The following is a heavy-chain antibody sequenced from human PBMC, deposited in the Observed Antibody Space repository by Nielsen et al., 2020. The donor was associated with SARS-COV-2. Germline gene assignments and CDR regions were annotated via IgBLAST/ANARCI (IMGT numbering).Heavy chain of an antibody. CDR1: GFTFSGPA. V-gene: IGHV3-73*01. D-gene: IGHD6-19*01. J-gene: IGHJ6*03. CDR3: ARPDSSGWFKYYYYMDV. Sequence: GGSLRLSCAASGFTFSGPAMHWVRQASGKGLEWVGRIRSRLNSYATADAASVKGRFTISRDDSSNTAYLQMNSLKTEDTAVYYCARPDSSGWFKYYYYMDVWGKGTTVTVSS. CDR2: IRSRLNSYAT.